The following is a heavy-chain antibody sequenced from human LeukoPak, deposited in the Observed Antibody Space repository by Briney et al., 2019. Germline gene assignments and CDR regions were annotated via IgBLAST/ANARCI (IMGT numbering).Heavy chain of an antibody. CDR2: IYYSGST. Sequence: PSETLSLTCAVSGYSISIGYYWGWIRQPPGKGLEWIGYIYYSGSTNYNPSLKSRVTISVDTSKNQFSLKLSSVTAADTAVYYCARDSGSYYNVGRFDPWGQGTLVTVSS. V-gene: IGHV4-61*01. D-gene: IGHD3-10*01. CDR1: GYSISIGYY. J-gene: IGHJ5*02. CDR3: ARDSGSYYNVGRFDP.